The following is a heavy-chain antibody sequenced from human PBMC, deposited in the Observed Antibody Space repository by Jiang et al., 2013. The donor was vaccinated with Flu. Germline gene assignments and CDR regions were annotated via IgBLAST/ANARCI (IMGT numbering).Heavy chain of an antibody. D-gene: IGHD2-15*01. Sequence: VVQPGRSLRLSCAASGFTFSSYGMHWVRQAPGKGLEWVAVISYDGSNKYYADSVKGRFTISRDNSKNTLYLQMNSLRAEDTAVYYCAKEKYCSGGSCYSGPLVYWGQGTLVTVSS. V-gene: IGHV3-30*18. CDR3: AKEKYCSGGSCYSGPLVY. CDR2: ISYDGSNK. J-gene: IGHJ4*02. CDR1: GFTFSSYG.